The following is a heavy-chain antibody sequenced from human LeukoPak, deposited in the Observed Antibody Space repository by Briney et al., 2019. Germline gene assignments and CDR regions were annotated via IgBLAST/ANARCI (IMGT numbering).Heavy chain of an antibody. CDR3: ARQGRSGSYSAFSWFDP. J-gene: IGHJ5*02. V-gene: IGHV1-46*01. D-gene: IGHD3-22*01. CDR1: GYTFTTYY. CDR2: INPTGGST. Sequence: RASVKVSCKASGYTFTTYYMHWVRQAPGKGLEWMGKINPTGGSTTYAQKFQGRVTMTRDMSTNTVYMELSSLRSEDTAVYYCARQGRSGSYSAFSWFDPWGQGTPVTVSS.